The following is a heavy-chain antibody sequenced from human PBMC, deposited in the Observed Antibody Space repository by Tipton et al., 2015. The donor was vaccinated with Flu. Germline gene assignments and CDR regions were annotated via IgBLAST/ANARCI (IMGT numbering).Heavy chain of an antibody. CDR3: ARVPYSSSSVGGVYGYYYYYGMDV. V-gene: IGHV3-30-3*01. CDR2: ISYDGSNK. Sequence: SLRLSCAASGFTFSSYAMHWVRQAPGKGLEWVAVISYDGSNKYYADSVKGRFTISRDNSKNTLYLQMNSLRAEDTAVYYCARVPYSSSSVGGVYGYYYYYGMDVWGQGTTVTVSS. CDR1: GFTFSSYA. J-gene: IGHJ6*02. D-gene: IGHD6-6*01.